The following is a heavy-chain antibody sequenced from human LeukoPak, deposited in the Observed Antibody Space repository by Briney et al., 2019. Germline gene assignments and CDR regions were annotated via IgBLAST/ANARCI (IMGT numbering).Heavy chain of an antibody. CDR1: GFTFSSYW. J-gene: IGHJ4*02. CDR2: IKQDGSEK. V-gene: IGHV3-7*01. D-gene: IGHD3-22*01. Sequence: GSLRLSCSTSGFTFSSYWMSWVRQAPGKGLEGVANIKQDGSEKYYVDSVKGRFTISRDNAKNSLYLQMNSLRAEDTAVYYCARTVGVDYYDSSGYEPWGQGTLVTVSS. CDR3: ARTVGVDYYDSSGYEP.